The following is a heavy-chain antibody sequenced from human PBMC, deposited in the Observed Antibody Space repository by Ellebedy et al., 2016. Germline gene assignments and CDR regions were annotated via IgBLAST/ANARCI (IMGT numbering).Heavy chain of an antibody. CDR3: ARDYGSGSYHY. V-gene: IGHV1-18*01. CDR2: ISPYNGNT. J-gene: IGHJ4*02. D-gene: IGHD3-10*01. Sequence: ASVKVSCKTSGYPFTDYGIDWIRQAPGQGLEWFGWISPYNGNTNYAERLQDRITLTADTSTNTVYMDLRSLKSDDTAVYYCARDYGSGSYHYWGQGTLVTVSS. CDR1: GYPFTDYG.